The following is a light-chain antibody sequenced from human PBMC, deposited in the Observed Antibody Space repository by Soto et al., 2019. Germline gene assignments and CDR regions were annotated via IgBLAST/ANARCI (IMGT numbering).Light chain of an antibody. CDR2: GAS. J-gene: IGKJ3*01. CDR1: QSVSSSY. Sequence: EIVLTQSPGTLSLSPGERATLSCRASQSVSSSYLAWYQQKPGQAPRLLIYGASSRATGIPDRFRGSGSGTDFTLTISRLEPEDFAVYYCQQYGSSSLVTFGPGTKVDIK. CDR3: QQYGSSSLVT. V-gene: IGKV3-20*01.